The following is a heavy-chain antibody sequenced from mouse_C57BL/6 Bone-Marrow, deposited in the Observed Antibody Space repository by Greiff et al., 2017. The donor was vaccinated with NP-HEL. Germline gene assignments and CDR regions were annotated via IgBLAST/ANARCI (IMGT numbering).Heavy chain of an antibody. V-gene: IGHV1-81*01. CDR2: IYPRSGNT. CDR3: ARDYPFAY. CDR1: GYTFTSYG. Sequence: VQLQQSGAELARPGASVTLSCKASGYTFTSYGISWVKQRTGQGLEWIGEIYPRSGNTYYNEKFKGKATLTADKSSSTAYMELRSLTSEDSAVYFCARDYPFAYWGQGTLVTVSA. J-gene: IGHJ3*01. D-gene: IGHD5-5*01.